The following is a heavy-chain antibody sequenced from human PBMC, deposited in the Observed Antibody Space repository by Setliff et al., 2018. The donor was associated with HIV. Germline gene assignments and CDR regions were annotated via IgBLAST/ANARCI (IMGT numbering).Heavy chain of an antibody. CDR1: GGSISSYY. Sequence: SETLSLTCTVSGGSISSYYWSWIRQPPGKGLGWIGYINTSGTTNYNPSLKSRISMSVDTSTNQFSLELTSLTAADTAVYYCATRPRIAARPFDYWGQGMLVTVSS. D-gene: IGHD6-6*01. V-gene: IGHV4-4*09. CDR2: INTSGTT. CDR3: ATRPRIAARPFDY. J-gene: IGHJ4*02.